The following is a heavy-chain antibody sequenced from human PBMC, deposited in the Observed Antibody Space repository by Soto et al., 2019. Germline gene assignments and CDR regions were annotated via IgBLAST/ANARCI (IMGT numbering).Heavy chain of an antibody. J-gene: IGHJ4*02. CDR2: INHSGST. CDR1: GGSFSGYY. CDR3: ARETGDVWYFDY. Sequence: SETVSLTCAVYGGSFSGYYWSWIRQPPGKGLEWIGEINHSGSTNYNPSLKSRVTISVDTSKNQFSLKLGSVTAADTAVYYCARETGDVWYFDYWGQGTLVTVSS. V-gene: IGHV4-34*01. D-gene: IGHD7-27*01.